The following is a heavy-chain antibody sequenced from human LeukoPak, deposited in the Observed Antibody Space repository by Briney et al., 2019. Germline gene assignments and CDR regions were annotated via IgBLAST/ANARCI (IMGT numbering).Heavy chain of an antibody. V-gene: IGHV3-21*01. CDR1: GFTFSSYT. D-gene: IGHD4-11*01. CDR2: ISSSSIYI. J-gene: IGHJ4*02. CDR3: ARDPWVGVTTDY. Sequence: GGSLRPSCAASGFTFSSYTMNWVRQAPGKGLEWVSSISSSSIYIYYADSVKGRFTISRDNAKNSLYLQMNSLRAEDTAAYYCARDPWVGVTTDYWGQGTLVTVSS.